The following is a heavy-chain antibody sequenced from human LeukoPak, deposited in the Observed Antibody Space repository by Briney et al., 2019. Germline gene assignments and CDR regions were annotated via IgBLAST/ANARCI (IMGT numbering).Heavy chain of an antibody. V-gene: IGHV3-30*04. CDR1: GFTFSSYA. CDR3: ARERVSAFDI. CDR2: ISYDGSNK. J-gene: IGHJ3*02. Sequence: PGRSLRLSCAASGFTFSSYAMHWVRQAPGKGLEWVAVISYDGSNKYYADSVKGRFTISRDNSKNTLYLQMNSLRAEDTAVYYCARERVSAFDIWGQGTMVTVSS. D-gene: IGHD3-10*01.